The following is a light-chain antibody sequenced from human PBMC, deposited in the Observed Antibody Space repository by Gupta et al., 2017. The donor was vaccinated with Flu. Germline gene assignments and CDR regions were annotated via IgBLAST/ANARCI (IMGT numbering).Light chain of an antibody. V-gene: IGLV2-18*02. J-gene: IGLJ2*01. CDR1: SSDVGSYNR. Sequence: TISCTGTSSDVGSYNRVSWYRQPPGTAPKLMIYEVSRRPSGVPDRFSGSKSGSTAALTISGLQAEDEADYYCSSYTSSSTPVVFGGGTKLTVL. CDR2: EVS. CDR3: SSYTSSSTPVV.